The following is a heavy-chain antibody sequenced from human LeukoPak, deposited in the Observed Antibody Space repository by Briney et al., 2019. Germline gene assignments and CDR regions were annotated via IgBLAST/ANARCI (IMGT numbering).Heavy chain of an antibody. Sequence: GASVKVSCKASGYTSTSYAITWVRQAPGQGLEWMGWISAYNGNTHYAQKLQDRVTMTTDTSTSTAYMELRSLRSDDTAVYYCARDHSSSGQLFDYWGQGTLVTVSS. CDR3: ARDHSSSGQLFDY. V-gene: IGHV1-18*01. D-gene: IGHD6-13*01. CDR2: ISAYNGNT. CDR1: GYTSTSYA. J-gene: IGHJ4*02.